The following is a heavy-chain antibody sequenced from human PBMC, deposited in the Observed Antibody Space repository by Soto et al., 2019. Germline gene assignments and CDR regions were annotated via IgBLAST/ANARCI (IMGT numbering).Heavy chain of an antibody. CDR3: ARGKLLVDGWFDP. D-gene: IGHD2-15*01. CDR2: IYYSGST. J-gene: IGHJ5*02. V-gene: IGHV4-30-4*01. Sequence: PSETLSLTCTVSGGSISSGDYYWSWIRQPPGKGLEWIGYIYYSGSTYYNPSLKSRVTISVDTSRNQFSLKLSSVTAADTAVYYCARGKLLVDGWFDPWGQGTLVTV. CDR1: GGSISSGDYY.